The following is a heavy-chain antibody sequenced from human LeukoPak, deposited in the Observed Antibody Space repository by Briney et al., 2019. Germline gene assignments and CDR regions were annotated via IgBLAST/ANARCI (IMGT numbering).Heavy chain of an antibody. CDR2: ISSTSSYV. J-gene: IGHJ4*02. CDR1: GFTFSSYS. V-gene: IGHV3-21*01. Sequence: PGGSLRLSCAASGFTFSSYSMNWVRQAPGKGLEWVSSISSTSSYVYYADSVKGRFTISRDNAKNSLYLQMNSLRAEDTAVYYCARDLLYVTGPGYWGQGTLVTVSS. D-gene: IGHD2-21*02. CDR3: ARDLLYVTGPGY.